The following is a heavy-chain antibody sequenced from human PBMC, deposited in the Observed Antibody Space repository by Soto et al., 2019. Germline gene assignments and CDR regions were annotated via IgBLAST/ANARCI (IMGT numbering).Heavy chain of an antibody. J-gene: IGHJ4*02. CDR3: ARPSCGGDCYSPVY. Sequence: VQLVESGGGLVQPGGSLRLSCAASGFIFSNYNMHWVRQAPGKGLEWVSYISSSSNTIYYADSVKGRFTISRDNAKNSLYLQMNSLRAEDTAVYYCARPSCGGDCYSPVYWGQGTLVTVSS. CDR1: GFIFSNYN. CDR2: ISSSSNTI. V-gene: IGHV3-48*01. D-gene: IGHD2-21*02.